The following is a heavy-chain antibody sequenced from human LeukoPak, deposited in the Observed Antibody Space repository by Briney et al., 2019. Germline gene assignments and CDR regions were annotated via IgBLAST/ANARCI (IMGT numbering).Heavy chain of an antibody. V-gene: IGHV4-4*02. CDR2: IYHSGSA. Sequence: SETLSLTCGVSGGSISSNNWWSWVRQPPGQGLEWIGEIYHSGSANYNPSLKSRVTISVDKSKNQLSLKLISVTAADTAVYYCARVGYYDSSGYPPFDYWGQGTLVTVSS. CDR1: GGSISSNNW. J-gene: IGHJ4*02. CDR3: ARVGYYDSSGYPPFDY. D-gene: IGHD3-22*01.